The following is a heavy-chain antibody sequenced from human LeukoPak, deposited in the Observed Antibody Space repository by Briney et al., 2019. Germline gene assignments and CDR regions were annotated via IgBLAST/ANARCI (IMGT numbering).Heavy chain of an antibody. CDR1: GYTFTGYY. CDR2: INPNSGGT. D-gene: IGHD3-10*01. CDR3: ARPFGMVQGVMADYYYMDV. V-gene: IGHV1-2*02. J-gene: IGHJ6*03. Sequence: GASVKVSCKASGYTFTGYYMHWMRQAPGQGLEWMGWINPNSGGTNYAQKFQGRVTMTRDTSISTAYMELSSLRSEDTAVYYCARPFGMVQGVMADYYYMDVWGKGTTVTVSS.